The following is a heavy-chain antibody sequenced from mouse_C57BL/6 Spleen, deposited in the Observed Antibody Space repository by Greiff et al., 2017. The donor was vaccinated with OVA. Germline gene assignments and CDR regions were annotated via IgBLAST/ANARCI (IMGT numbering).Heavy chain of an antibody. D-gene: IGHD2-4*01. CDR2: IDPSDSET. V-gene: IGHV1-52*01. J-gene: IGHJ4*01. CDR3: ARLGDYDIYAMDY. Sequence: QVQLQQPGAELVRPGSSVQLSCKASGYTFTSYWMYWVKQRPIQGLEWIGNIDPSDSETHYNQKFKDKATLTVDKSSSTAYMQLSSLTSEDSAVYDCARLGDYDIYAMDYWGQGTSVTVSS. CDR1: GYTFTSYW.